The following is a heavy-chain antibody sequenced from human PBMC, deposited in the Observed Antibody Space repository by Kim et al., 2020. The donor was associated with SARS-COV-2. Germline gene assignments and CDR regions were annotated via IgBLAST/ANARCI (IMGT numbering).Heavy chain of an antibody. CDR3: ARAPYYYGSGSYNWFDP. Sequence: SETLSLTCAVYGGSFSGYYWSWIRQPPGKGLEWIGEINHSGSTNYNPSLKSRVTISVDTSKNQFSLKLSSVTAADTAVYYCARAPYYYGSGSYNWFDPWGQGTLVTVSS. D-gene: IGHD3-10*01. CDR1: GGSFSGYY. V-gene: IGHV4-34*01. J-gene: IGHJ5*02. CDR2: INHSGST.